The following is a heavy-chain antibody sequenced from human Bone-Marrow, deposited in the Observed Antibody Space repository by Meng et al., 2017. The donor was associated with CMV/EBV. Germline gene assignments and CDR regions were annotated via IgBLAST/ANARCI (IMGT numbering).Heavy chain of an antibody. V-gene: IGHV1-69*05. CDR2: IIPIFGTA. Sequence: SVKVSCKASGYTFTDYYIHWVRQAPGQGLEWMGGIIPIFGTANYAQKFQGRVTITTDESTSTAYMELSSLRSEDTAVYYCARETWAVEDPKEIYYGMDVWGQGTTVTVSS. CDR1: GYTFTDYY. J-gene: IGHJ6*02. D-gene: IGHD2-2*01. CDR3: ARETWAVEDPKEIYYGMDV.